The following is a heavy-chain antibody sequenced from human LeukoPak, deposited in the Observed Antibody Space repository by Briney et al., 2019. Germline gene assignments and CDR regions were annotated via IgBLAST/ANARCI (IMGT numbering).Heavy chain of an antibody. CDR3: AKDRGVAVAGTRFDP. CDR1: GFTFSSYA. CDR2: ISGSGGST. V-gene: IGHV3-23*01. Sequence: GGSLRLSCAASGFTFSSYAVSWVRQAPGKGLEWVSAISGSGGSTYYADSVKGRFTISRDNSKNTLYLQMNSLRAEDTAVYYCAKDRGVAVAGTRFDPWGQGTLVTVSS. J-gene: IGHJ5*02. D-gene: IGHD6-19*01.